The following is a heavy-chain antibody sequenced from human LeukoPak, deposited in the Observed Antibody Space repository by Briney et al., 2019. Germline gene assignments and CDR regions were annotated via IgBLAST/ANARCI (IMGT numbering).Heavy chain of an antibody. CDR3: ARDIVGTYYYDSSGYYPPVG. CDR2: MNPNTGDT. D-gene: IGHD3-22*01. J-gene: IGHJ4*02. Sequence: ASVKVSCKASGYTFVSYDINWVRQAPGQGLEWMGWMNPNTGDTAYAVKFQGRVTMTRNTSIRTAYMELNGLRSEDTAVYYCARDIVGTYYYDSSGYYPPVGWGQGTLVTVSS. V-gene: IGHV1-8*01. CDR1: GYTFVSYD.